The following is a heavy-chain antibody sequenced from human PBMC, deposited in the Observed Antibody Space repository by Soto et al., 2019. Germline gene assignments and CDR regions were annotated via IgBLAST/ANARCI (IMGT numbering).Heavy chain of an antibody. CDR3: ARADASSGNWYYFDY. J-gene: IGHJ4*02. D-gene: IGHD3-22*01. V-gene: IGHV4-59*01. CDR2: IYSSGST. CDR1: GGSISSYY. Sequence: SETLSLTCTVSGGSISSYYWSWIRQPPGKGLEWIGYIYSSGSTNYNPSLKSRVTISVDTSKNQFSLKLSSVTAADTAVYYCARADASSGNWYYFDYWGQGTLVTVSS.